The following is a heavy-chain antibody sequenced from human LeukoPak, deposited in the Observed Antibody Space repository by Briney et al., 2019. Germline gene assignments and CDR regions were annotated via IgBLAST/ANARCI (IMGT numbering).Heavy chain of an antibody. CDR1: GFTFSSYG. D-gene: IGHD6-19*01. J-gene: IGHJ4*02. Sequence: GGSLGLSCAASGFTFSSYGMSWVRQAPGKGLEWVSAISGSGGSTYYADSVKGRFTISRDNSKNTLYLQMNSLRAEDTAVYYCAKDGMFAVAGFDYWGQGTLVTVSS. CDR3: AKDGMFAVAGFDY. V-gene: IGHV3-23*01. CDR2: ISGSGGST.